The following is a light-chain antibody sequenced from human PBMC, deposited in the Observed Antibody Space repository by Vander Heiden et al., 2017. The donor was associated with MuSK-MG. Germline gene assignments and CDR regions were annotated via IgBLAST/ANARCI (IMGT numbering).Light chain of an antibody. CDR1: QSVLYSSNNKNY. V-gene: IGKV4-1*01. Sequence: DIVMTQSPDPLAVSLGERATINCKSSQSVLYSSNNKNYLAWYQQKPGQPPKLLIYWASTRESGVPDRFSGSGSGTDFTLIISSLQAEDVAVYYCQQYYSISLTFGGGTKVEIK. CDR2: WAS. CDR3: QQYYSISLT. J-gene: IGKJ4*01.